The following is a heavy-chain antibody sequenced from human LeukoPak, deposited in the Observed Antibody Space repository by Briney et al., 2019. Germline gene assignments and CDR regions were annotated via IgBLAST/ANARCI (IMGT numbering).Heavy chain of an antibody. CDR3: AGGYYDSSGSYYFDY. D-gene: IGHD3-22*01. V-gene: IGHV4-59*01. CDR2: IYYSGST. Sequence: SETLSLTCTVSGGSISSYYWSWIRQPPGKGLEWIGYIYYSGSTNYNPSLKSRVTISVDTSKNQFSLKLSSVTAADTAVYYCAGGYYDSSGSYYFDYWGQGTLVTVSS. J-gene: IGHJ4*02. CDR1: GGSISSYY.